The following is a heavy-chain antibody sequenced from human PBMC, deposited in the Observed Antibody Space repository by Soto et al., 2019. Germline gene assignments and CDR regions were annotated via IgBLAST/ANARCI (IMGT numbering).Heavy chain of an antibody. CDR3: AKGDRVTIFGVVTPFDY. CDR2: ISGSGGST. Sequence: FLRLSCAASGFTFSSYAMSWVRQAPGKGLEWVSAISGSGGSTYYADSVKGRFTISRDNSKNTLYLQMNSLRAEDTAVYYCAKGDRVTIFGVVTPFDYWGQGTLVTVSS. CDR1: GFTFSSYA. J-gene: IGHJ4*02. D-gene: IGHD3-3*01. V-gene: IGHV3-23*01.